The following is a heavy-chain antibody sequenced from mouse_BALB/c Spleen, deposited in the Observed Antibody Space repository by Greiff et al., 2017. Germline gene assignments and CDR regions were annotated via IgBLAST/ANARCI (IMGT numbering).Heavy chain of an antibody. V-gene: IGHV1-87*01. Sequence: QVQLKESGAELARPGASVKLSCKASGYTFTSYWMQWVKQRPGQGLEWIGAIYPGDGDTRYTQKFKGKATLTADKSSSTAYMQLSSLASEDSAVYYCARRDYRYDVRNAMDYWGQGTSVTVSS. CDR3: ARRDYRYDVRNAMDY. J-gene: IGHJ4*01. D-gene: IGHD2-14*01. CDR2: IYPGDGDT. CDR1: GYTFTSYW.